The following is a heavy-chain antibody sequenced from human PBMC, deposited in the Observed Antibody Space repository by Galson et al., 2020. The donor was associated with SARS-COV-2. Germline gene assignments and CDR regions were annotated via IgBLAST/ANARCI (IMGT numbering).Heavy chain of an antibody. CDR3: ARSITIFGVVIGPQSNWFDP. V-gene: IGHV1-69*13. CDR1: GGTFSSYA. CDR2: IIPIFGTA. Sequence: SVKVSCKASGGTFSSYAISWVRQAPGQGLEWMGGIIPIFGTANYAQKFQGRVTITADESTSTAYMELSSLRSEDTAVYYCARSITIFGVVIGPQSNWFDPWGQGTLVTVSS. J-gene: IGHJ5*02. D-gene: IGHD3-3*01.